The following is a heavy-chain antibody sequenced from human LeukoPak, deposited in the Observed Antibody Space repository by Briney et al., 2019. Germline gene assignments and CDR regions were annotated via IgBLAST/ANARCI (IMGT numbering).Heavy chain of an antibody. J-gene: IGHJ4*02. D-gene: IGHD6-13*01. V-gene: IGHV3-23*01. CDR2: ISGSGGST. CDR1: RFTFSNFA. Sequence: GGSLRLSCAASRFTFSNFAMSWVRQAPGKGLEWVSAISGSGGSTYYADSVKGRFTISRDNSKNTLYLQMNSLRAEDTAVYYCAKWGSSSWYEAYFDYWGQGTLVTVSS. CDR3: AKWGSSSWYEAYFDY.